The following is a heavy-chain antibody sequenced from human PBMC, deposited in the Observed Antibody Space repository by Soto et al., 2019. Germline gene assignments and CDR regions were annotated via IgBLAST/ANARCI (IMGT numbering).Heavy chain of an antibody. Sequence: SQRLSGAAGEGVVRSYSRHRSRQDASKGLVWVAVIWYDGTNKYYVGSVKGRFTISRDNSRNTLYLQMDSLRAEDTAVYYWARWDYYDFWSGQEHYTRAVWGRGTTVTVSS. CDR3: ARWDYYDFWSGQEHYTRAV. CDR1: EGVVRSYS. J-gene: IGHJ6*02. D-gene: IGHD3-3*01. V-gene: IGHV3-33*01. CDR2: IWYDGTNK.